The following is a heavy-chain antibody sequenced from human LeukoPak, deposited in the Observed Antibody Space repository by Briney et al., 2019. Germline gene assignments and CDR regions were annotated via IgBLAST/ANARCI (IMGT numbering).Heavy chain of an antibody. CDR1: GGSFSGYY. Sequence: SETLSLTCAVYGGSFSGYYWSWIRRPPGKGLEWIGEINHSGSTNYNPSLKSRVTISVDTSKNQFSLKLSSVTAADTAVYYCARVWDFMYSSGWIDYWGQGTLVTVSS. D-gene: IGHD6-19*01. CDR3: ARVWDFMYSSGWIDY. CDR2: INHSGST. V-gene: IGHV4-34*01. J-gene: IGHJ4*02.